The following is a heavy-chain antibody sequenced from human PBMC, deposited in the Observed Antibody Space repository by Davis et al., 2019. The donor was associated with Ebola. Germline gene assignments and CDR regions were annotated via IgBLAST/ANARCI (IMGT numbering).Heavy chain of an antibody. CDR3: ARDNRAAPHSLSYYYYGMDV. D-gene: IGHD3-16*02. CDR2: ISAYNGNT. J-gene: IGHJ6*02. V-gene: IGHV1-18*01. Sequence: AASVKVSCKASGYTFTSYGISWVRQAPGQGLEWMGWISAYNGNTNYAQKLQGRVTMTTDTSTSTAYMELRSLRSDDTAVYYCARDNRAAPHSLSYYYYGMDVWGQGTTVTVSS. CDR1: GYTFTSYG.